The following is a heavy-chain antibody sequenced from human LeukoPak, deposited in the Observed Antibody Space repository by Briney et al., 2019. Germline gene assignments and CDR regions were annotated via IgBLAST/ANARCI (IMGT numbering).Heavy chain of an antibody. D-gene: IGHD1-7*01. J-gene: IGHJ4*02. CDR2: ISYDGSDK. Sequence: GGSLRLSCAASGFTFSDYAMRWVRQAPGKGLEWVALISYDGSDKYYADSVKGRFTISRDSSTNTLFLQMNSLRAEDTAVYFCAKNRVVFNWNYAYYFDDWGQGTLVTVSS. V-gene: IGHV3-30*18. CDR3: AKNRVVFNWNYAYYFDD. CDR1: GFTFSDYA.